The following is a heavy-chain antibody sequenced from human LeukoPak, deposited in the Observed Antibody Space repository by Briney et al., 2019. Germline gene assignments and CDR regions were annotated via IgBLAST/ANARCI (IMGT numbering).Heavy chain of an antibody. Sequence: GGSLRLSCEASGFMFNNYAIPWVRQAPGKGLEWVAVLSYDGTNKYYADSVKGRFTISRDNSKNTLYLQMNSLRAEDTAVYYCAKSETSLPYYFDYWGQGTLVTVSS. J-gene: IGHJ4*02. CDR2: LSYDGTNK. V-gene: IGHV3-30-3*02. CDR1: GFMFNNYA. CDR3: AKSETSLPYYFDY.